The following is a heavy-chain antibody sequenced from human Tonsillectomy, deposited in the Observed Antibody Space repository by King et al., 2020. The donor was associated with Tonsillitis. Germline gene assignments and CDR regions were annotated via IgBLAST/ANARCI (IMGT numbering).Heavy chain of an antibody. CDR1: GYSFTSYW. CDR2: IDPSDSYT. D-gene: IGHD1-14*01. CDR3: AVHNGNQNPVFEY. V-gene: IGHV5-10-1*03. J-gene: IGHJ4*02. Sequence: QLVQSGAEVKKPGESLRISCKGSGYSFTSYWISWVRQMPGKGLEWMGRIDPSDSYTNYSPSCEGHVTMSADKSISTAYLQWGCLKASDTAMYYCAVHNGNQNPVFEYWGQGTLVTVAA.